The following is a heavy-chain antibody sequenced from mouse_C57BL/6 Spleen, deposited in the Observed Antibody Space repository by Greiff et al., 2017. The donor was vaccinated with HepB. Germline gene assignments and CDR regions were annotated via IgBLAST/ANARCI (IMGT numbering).Heavy chain of an antibody. CDR1: GYTFTDYY. V-gene: IGHV1-76*01. CDR2: IYPGSGNT. D-gene: IGHD3-2*02. J-gene: IGHJ4*01. CDR3: ARGQLRLLAIDY. Sequence: VQLQQSGAELVRPGASVKLSCKASGYTFTDYYINWVKQRPGQGLEWIARIYPGSGNTYYNEKFKGKATLTAEKSSSTAYMQLSSLTSADSAVYFCARGQLRLLAIDYWGQGTSVTVSS.